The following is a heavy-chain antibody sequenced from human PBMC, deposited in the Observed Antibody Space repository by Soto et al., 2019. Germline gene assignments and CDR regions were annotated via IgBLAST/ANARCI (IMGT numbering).Heavy chain of an antibody. CDR2: IYYSGST. CDR3: ARGLITMVRGGPPDY. Sequence: SETLSLTCTVSGGSISSGDYYWSWIRQTPGKGLEWIGYIYYSGSTYYNPSLKSRVTISVDTSKNQFSLKLSSVTAADTAVYYCARGLITMVRGGPPDYWGQGTLVTVSS. D-gene: IGHD3-10*01. J-gene: IGHJ4*02. CDR1: GGSISSGDYY. V-gene: IGHV4-30-4*01.